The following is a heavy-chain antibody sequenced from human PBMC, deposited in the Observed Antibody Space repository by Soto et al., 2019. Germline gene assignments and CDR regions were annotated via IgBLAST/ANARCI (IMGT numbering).Heavy chain of an antibody. Sequence: GSCLTLFCTPCGGPFSTPSLSCERAAPGKGLEWMGGIIPIFGTANHAQKLQGRATTTADKSPSTAYMELSSLRSEDTALYYCLQATANFRYFFDYWGQGTLVTLSS. J-gene: IGHJ4*02. CDR3: LQATANFRYFFDY. V-gene: IGHV1-69*06. CDR1: GGPFSTPS. CDR2: IIPIFGTA. D-gene: IGHD7-27*01.